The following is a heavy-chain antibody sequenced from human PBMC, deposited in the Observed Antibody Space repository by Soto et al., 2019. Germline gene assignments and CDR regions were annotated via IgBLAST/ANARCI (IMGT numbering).Heavy chain of an antibody. CDR1: GGTFSNYA. Sequence: QVQLVESGAEVKKPGSSVKVSCKASGGTFSNYAISWVQQAPGQGVKWMGGIIPIFGTANYAQKFQGRVTITADESTSTAYMELSSLRSEDTAVYYCAGHHPTQYYYGMDVWGQGTTVTVSS. V-gene: IGHV1-69*12. CDR2: IIPIFGTA. J-gene: IGHJ6*02. CDR3: AGHHPTQYYYGMDV.